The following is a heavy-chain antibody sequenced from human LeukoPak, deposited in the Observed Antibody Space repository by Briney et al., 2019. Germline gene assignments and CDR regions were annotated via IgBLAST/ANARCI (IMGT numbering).Heavy chain of an antibody. V-gene: IGHV1-69*04. Sequence: SVKVSCKASGGTFSSYAISWVRQAPGQGLEWMGRIIPILGIANYAQKFQGRVTITADKSTSTAYMELSSLRSEDTAVYYCAREASPRSGSWSYFYGMDVWGQGTTVTVSS. J-gene: IGHJ6*02. CDR2: IIPILGIA. CDR3: AREASPRSGSWSYFYGMDV. CDR1: GGTFSSYA. D-gene: IGHD6-13*01.